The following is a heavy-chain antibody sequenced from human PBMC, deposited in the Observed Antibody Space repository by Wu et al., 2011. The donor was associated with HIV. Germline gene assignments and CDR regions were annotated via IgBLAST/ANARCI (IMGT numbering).Heavy chain of an antibody. CDR1: GYSFTSFG. V-gene: IGHV1-18*01. J-gene: IGHJ6*02. D-gene: IGHD5-12*01. Sequence: QAQLVQSGAEVKKPGASVKVSCKASGYSFTSFGITWVRQAPGQGLEWMGWITDDNSDTKFAQKFQDRVTMITDTSTNTVYMELRSLTYDDTAVYYCARDPRKWLRLGDYYYGMDAWGQGTTVTVSS. CDR3: ARDPRKWLRLGDYYYGMDA. CDR2: ITDDNSDT.